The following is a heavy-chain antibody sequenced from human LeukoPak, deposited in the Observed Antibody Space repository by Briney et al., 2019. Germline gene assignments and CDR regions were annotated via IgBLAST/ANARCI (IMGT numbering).Heavy chain of an antibody. CDR1: GFIFSSYS. V-gene: IGHV3-21*01. J-gene: IGHJ4*02. CDR3: ARGGCSSISCSIDY. D-gene: IGHD2-2*01. Sequence: PGGSLRLSCAASGFIFSSYSMNWVRQAPGKGLEWVSSISSSSSYIYYADSVKGRFTISRDNAKNSLYLQMNSLRAEDTAVYYCARGGCSSISCSIDYWGQGTLVTVSS. CDR2: ISSSSSYI.